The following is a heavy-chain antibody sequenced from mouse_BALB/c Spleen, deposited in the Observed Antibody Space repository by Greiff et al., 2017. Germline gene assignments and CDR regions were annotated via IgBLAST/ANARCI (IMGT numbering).Heavy chain of an antibody. CDR2: ISSGSSTI. V-gene: IGHV5-17*02. Sequence: EVKVVESGGGLVQPGGSRKLSCAASGFTFSSFGMHWVRQAPEKGLEWVAYISSGSSTIYYADTVKGRFTISRDNPKNTLFLQMTSLRSEDTAMYYCARSLYGYDVSWFAYWGQGTLVTVSA. CDR1: GFTFSSFG. D-gene: IGHD2-2*01. CDR3: ARSLYGYDVSWFAY. J-gene: IGHJ3*01.